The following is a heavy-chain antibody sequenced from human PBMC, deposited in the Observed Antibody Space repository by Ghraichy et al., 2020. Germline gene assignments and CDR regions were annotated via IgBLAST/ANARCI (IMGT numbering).Heavy chain of an antibody. D-gene: IGHD3-3*01. CDR2: ISVYNGNT. CDR1: GYSFSSIG. Sequence: ASVKVSCKASGYSFSSIGITWVRQAPGQGFEWLGWISVYNGNTNFAQKFQDRVTMTTDTSTNTAYMELWRLTSDDTAVYHCARDSVSWNGEDYYYAMDVWGQGTTVTVSS. CDR3: ARDSVSWNGEDYYYAMDV. J-gene: IGHJ6*02. V-gene: IGHV1-18*01.